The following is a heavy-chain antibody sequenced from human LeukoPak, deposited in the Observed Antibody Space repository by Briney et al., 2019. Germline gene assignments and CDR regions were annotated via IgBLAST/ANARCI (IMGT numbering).Heavy chain of an antibody. D-gene: IGHD6-19*01. CDR3: ARGPYLIHPHSRIAVAGYTDY. CDR2: TYYRSKWYN. CDR1: GDSVSSNSAA. J-gene: IGHJ4*02. V-gene: IGHV6-1*01. Sequence: SQTLSLTCAISGDSVSSNSAAWNWIRQSPSRGLEWLGRTYYRSKWYNDYAVSVKSRITINPDTSKNQFSLQLNSVTPEDTAVYYCARGPYLIHPHSRIAVAGYTDYWGQGTLVTVSS.